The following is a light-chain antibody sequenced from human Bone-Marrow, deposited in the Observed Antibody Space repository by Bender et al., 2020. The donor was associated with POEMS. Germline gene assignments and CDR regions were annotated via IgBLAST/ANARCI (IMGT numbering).Light chain of an antibody. J-gene: IGLJ1*01. V-gene: IGLV2-14*03. CDR1: STDIGGYNY. CDR2: DVS. CDR3: SSYTTSGSVV. Sequence: QSVLTQPAAVSGSPGQSITISCTGTSTDIGGYNYVSWYQKHPGKAPKLIVFDVSFRPSGVSHRFSGSKSGNTASLTISGLQPQDDGDYFCSSYTTSGSVVFGTGTQVSVL.